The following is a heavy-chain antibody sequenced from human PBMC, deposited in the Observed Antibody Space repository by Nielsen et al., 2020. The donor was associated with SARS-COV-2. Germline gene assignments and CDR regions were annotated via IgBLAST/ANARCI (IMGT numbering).Heavy chain of an antibody. V-gene: IGHV3-30*18. D-gene: IGHD3-22*01. CDR1: GFTFSSYG. Sequence: GGSLRLSCAASGFTFSSYGMHWVRQAPGKGLEWVAVISYDGSNKYYADSVKGRFTISRDNSKNSLYLQMNSLRAEDTALYYCAKDWYYYDSSGSFDYWGQGTLVTVSS. J-gene: IGHJ4*02. CDR2: ISYDGSNK. CDR3: AKDWYYYDSSGSFDY.